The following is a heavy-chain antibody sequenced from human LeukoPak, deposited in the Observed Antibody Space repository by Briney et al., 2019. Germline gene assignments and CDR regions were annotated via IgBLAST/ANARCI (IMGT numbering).Heavy chain of an antibody. D-gene: IGHD1-26*01. V-gene: IGHV3-13*04. CDR2: ISTTGDT. J-gene: IGHJ4*02. CDR1: GFTFSSYD. Sequence: GGSLRLSCAASGFTFSSYDMHWVRQATGKGLEWVSAISTTGDTYYPGSVKGRFTISRENAKSSSYLQMNSLRAEDTAVYYCARGRSGSYSDSWGQGTLVAVSS. CDR3: ARGRSGSYSDS.